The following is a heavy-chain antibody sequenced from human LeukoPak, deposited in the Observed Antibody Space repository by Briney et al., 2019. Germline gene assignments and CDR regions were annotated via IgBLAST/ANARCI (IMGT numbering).Heavy chain of an antibody. CDR1: GYSISSGYY. D-gene: IGHD1-14*01. CDR2: IYHSGTT. CDR3: ARVGPWVNPDYYYYYMDV. J-gene: IGHJ6*03. V-gene: IGHV4-38-2*02. Sequence: PSETLSLTCSVSGYSISSGYYWGWIRQPPGKGLEWIGSIYHSGTTYYIPSLKSRVTISVDTSKNQVSLKLSSVTAADTAVYYCARVGPWVNPDYYYYYMDVWGKGTTVTVSS.